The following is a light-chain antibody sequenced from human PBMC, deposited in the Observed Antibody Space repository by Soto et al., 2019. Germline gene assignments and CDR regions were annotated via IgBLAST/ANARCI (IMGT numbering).Light chain of an antibody. CDR3: QQYYSTPLT. V-gene: IGKV4-1*01. Sequence: EIVMTQSPDSLAVSLGERATINCKSSQSVLYTSNNKNNLAWYQQKPGQPLKLLIYWASTRESGVPDRFSGSGSGTDFTLTISSLQAEDAAVYYCQQYYSTPLTFGGGTKVDIK. J-gene: IGKJ4*01. CDR2: WAS. CDR1: QSVLYTSNNKNN.